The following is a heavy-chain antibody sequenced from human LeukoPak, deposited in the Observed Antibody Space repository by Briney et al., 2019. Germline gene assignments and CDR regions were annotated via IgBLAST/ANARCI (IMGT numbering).Heavy chain of an antibody. CDR3: ARDFGGVAGTWYDAFDI. Sequence: GGSLRLSCVASGYTFTDYDMTWVRPAPGRGLEWVCGIDWSGGSTSYADSVKGRFTISRDNAKNSLYLQMNSLRAEDTAVYYCARDFGGVAGTWYDAFDIWGQGTMVTVSS. D-gene: IGHD6-19*01. CDR1: GYTFTDYD. V-gene: IGHV3-20*04. J-gene: IGHJ3*02. CDR2: IDWSGGST.